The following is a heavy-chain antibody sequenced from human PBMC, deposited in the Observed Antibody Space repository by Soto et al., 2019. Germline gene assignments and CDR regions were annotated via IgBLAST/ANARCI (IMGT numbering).Heavy chain of an antibody. Sequence: EVQLVESGGGMVMPGGSLRLSCAASGFTFSDAWMTWIRQAPGKGLQCVGRIKRKIDGETTDYAAPVKGRFTISRDDSKNTLYLQMNSLKVEDTAMYYCVTDRGGGMDVWGQGTMVTVSS. CDR2: IKRKIDGETT. V-gene: IGHV3-15*01. D-gene: IGHD3-10*01. J-gene: IGHJ6*01. CDR1: GFTFSDAW. CDR3: VTDRGGGMDV.